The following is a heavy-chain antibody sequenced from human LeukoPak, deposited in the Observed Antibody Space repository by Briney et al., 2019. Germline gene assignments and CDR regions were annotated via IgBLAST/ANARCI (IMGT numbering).Heavy chain of an antibody. Sequence: GASVKVSCKASGYTFTNYDIHWVRQDTGQGLEWMGWMSPNSGNTGYVQKFQGRVTMTRNTSISTAYMELSSLRSEDTAVYYCARVVSGTYNWFDPWGQGTLVTVSS. CDR1: GYTFTNYD. D-gene: IGHD1-20*01. J-gene: IGHJ5*02. CDR2: MSPNSGNT. CDR3: ARVVSGTYNWFDP. V-gene: IGHV1-8*01.